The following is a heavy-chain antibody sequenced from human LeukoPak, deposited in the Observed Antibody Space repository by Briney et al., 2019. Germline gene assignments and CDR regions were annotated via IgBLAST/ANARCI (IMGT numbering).Heavy chain of an antibody. V-gene: IGHV3-23*01. CDR1: GFTFSSYA. Sequence: GGSLTLPCAASGFTFSSYAMSWVRQAPGKGLEWVSAISGSGATTYYAASVKGRFTISRDNSKNTLYLQMNSVRAEDTAVYYCAKEENYFDYWGQRTLVTVSS. CDR3: AKEENYFDY. CDR2: ISGSGATT. J-gene: IGHJ4*02.